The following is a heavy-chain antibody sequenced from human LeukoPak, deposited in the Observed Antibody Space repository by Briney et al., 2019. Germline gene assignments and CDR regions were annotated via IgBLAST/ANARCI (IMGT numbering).Heavy chain of an antibody. CDR2: LHYSGSP. V-gene: IGHV4-59*01. CDR3: AGGASSVLDY. Sequence: SETLSLTCTVSGGSISPFYWSWVRHPPGKGLEWIGYLHYSGSPNYTPSLKSRVDISLDTSKNKFSLMLSSVTTAHTAVSYCAGGASSVLDYWGQGILVTVSS. CDR1: GGSISPFY. D-gene: IGHD2-8*02. J-gene: IGHJ4*02.